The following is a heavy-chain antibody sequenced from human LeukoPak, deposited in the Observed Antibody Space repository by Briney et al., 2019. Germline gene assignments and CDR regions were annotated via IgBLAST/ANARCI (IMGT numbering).Heavy chain of an antibody. CDR2: IIPIFGTA. CDR3: ATRYAYSCGWPHGVEYFQH. Sequence: GASVKVSCQASGGTFSSYAISWVRQAPGQGLEWMGGIIPIFGTANYAQKFQGRVAITADKSTSTAYMELSSLRSEDTAVYYCATRYAYSCGWPHGVEYFQHWGQGTLVTVSS. D-gene: IGHD6-19*01. CDR1: GGTFSSYA. J-gene: IGHJ1*01. V-gene: IGHV1-69*06.